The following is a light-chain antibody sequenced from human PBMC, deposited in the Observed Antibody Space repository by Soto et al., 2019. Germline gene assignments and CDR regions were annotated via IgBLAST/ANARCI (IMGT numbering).Light chain of an antibody. CDR2: KAS. CDR3: QQYNSHWT. J-gene: IGKJ1*01. CDR1: QSISSW. V-gene: IGKV1-5*03. Sequence: PSTLSASVGDRVTITCRASQSISSWLAWYQQKPGKAPNPLIYKASSLESGVPSRSGGSGSGTEFTITISGLQPDDVASYYCQQYNSHWTFGQGTKVDIK.